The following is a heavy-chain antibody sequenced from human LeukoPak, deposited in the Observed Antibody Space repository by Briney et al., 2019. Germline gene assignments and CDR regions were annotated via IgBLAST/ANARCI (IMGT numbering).Heavy chain of an antibody. CDR3: AELGITMIGGV. D-gene: IGHD3-10*02. CDR1: GFTFSNYW. Sequence: PGGSLRLSCAASGFTFSNYWMHWVRQAPGKGVVWVSRINSDGRSTNYADSVKGRFTISRDNAKNSLYLQMNSLRAEDTAVYYCAELGITMIGGVWGKGTTVTISS. V-gene: IGHV3-74*01. CDR2: INSDGRST. J-gene: IGHJ6*04.